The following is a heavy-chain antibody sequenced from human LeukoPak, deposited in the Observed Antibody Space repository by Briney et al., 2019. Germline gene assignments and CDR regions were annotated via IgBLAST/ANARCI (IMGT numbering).Heavy chain of an antibody. CDR1: GFTVSSYY. J-gene: IGHJ4*02. V-gene: IGHV3-53*01. D-gene: IGHD3-3*01. CDR2: IYSGGST. CDR3: ARIMSGIFGVVNN. Sequence: GGSLRLSCAASGFTVSSYYMSWVRQAPGKGLEWVSVIYSGGSTYYADSVKGRFTISRDNSKNTLYLQMNSLRAEDTAVYYCARIMSGIFGVVNNWGQGTLVTVSS.